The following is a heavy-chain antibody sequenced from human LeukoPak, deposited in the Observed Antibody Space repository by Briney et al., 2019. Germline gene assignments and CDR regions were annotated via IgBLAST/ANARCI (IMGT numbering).Heavy chain of an antibody. Sequence: ASVKVSCKASGYTFTSYGISWVRQAPGQGLEWMGWNSAYNGNTNYAQKLQGRVTMTTDTSTSTAYMELRSLRSDDTAVYYCARDSSAYYYDSSGYYLGIKSYYFDYWGQGTLVTVSS. J-gene: IGHJ4*02. V-gene: IGHV1-18*01. D-gene: IGHD3-22*01. CDR3: ARDSSAYYYDSSGYYLGIKSYYFDY. CDR1: GYTFTSYG. CDR2: NSAYNGNT.